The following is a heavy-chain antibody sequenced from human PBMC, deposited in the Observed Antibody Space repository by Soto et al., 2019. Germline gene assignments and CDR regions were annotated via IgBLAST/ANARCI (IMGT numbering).Heavy chain of an antibody. CDR1: GDSITSNSYF. J-gene: IGHJ4*02. CDR3: ARHFSVDYFDY. Sequence: SEPLSLTCPVSGDSITSNSYFWAWIRQPPGKGLEWIGSIYYSGTTYYNPSLKSRVTISVDRSKNQFSLKLSSVTAADTAVYYCARHFSVDYFDYWGQGALVTVSS. V-gene: IGHV4-39*01. CDR2: IYYSGTT.